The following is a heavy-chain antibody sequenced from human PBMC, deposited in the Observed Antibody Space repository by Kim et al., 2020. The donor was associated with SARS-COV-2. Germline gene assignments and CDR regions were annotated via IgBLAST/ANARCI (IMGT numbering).Heavy chain of an antibody. CDR1: GFTFDDYG. V-gene: IGHV3-20*01. CDR3: ARGGGPPGGFQEYYVDY. CDR2: INWNGGST. D-gene: IGHD3-3*01. Sequence: GGSLRLSCAASGFTFDDYGMSWVRQAPGKGLEWVSGINWNGGSTGYADSVKGRFTISRDNAKNSLYLQMNSLRAEDTALYHCARGGGPPGGFQEYYVDYLGQGTLGTGSS. J-gene: IGHJ4*01.